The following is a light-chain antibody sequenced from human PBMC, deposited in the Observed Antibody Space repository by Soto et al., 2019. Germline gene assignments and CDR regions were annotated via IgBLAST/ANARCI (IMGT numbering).Light chain of an antibody. CDR2: EVS. CDR3: CSYAGSSTYV. V-gene: IGLV2-23*02. Sequence: QSALTQPASVSGSPGQSITISCTGTSSDVGSYNFVSWYQQHPGKAPKVMIYEVSKRPSGVSNRFSGSKSGNTASLTISGLQAEDEADYYCCSYAGSSTYVFGTGTQLTVL. J-gene: IGLJ1*01. CDR1: SSDVGSYNF.